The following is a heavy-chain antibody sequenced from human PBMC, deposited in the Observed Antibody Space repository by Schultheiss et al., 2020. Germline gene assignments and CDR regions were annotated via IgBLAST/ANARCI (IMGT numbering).Heavy chain of an antibody. V-gene: IGHV3-15*01. CDR1: GFTFSNAW. CDR3: TSGYSSGGHENWFDP. D-gene: IGHD6-19*01. CDR2: IKSKTDGGTT. J-gene: IGHJ5*02. Sequence: GGSLRLSCAASGFTFSNAWMSWVRQAPGKGLEWVGRIKSKTDGGTTDYAAPVKGRFTISRDDSKNTLYLQMNSLKTEDTAVYYCTSGYSSGGHENWFDPWGQGTLVTVYS.